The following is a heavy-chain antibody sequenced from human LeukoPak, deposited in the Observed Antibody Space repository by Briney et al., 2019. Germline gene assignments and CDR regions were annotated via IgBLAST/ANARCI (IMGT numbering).Heavy chain of an antibody. CDR2: IRYDGSNK. J-gene: IGHJ6*02. Sequence: GGSLRLSCAASGFTFSSYGMHWVRQAPGKGLEWVAFIRYDGSNKYYADSVKGRFTISRDNSKNTLYLQMNSLRAEDTAVYYCATSSRGFGSYYYGMGVWGQGTTVTVSS. CDR1: GFTFSSYG. V-gene: IGHV3-30*02. D-gene: IGHD3-10*01. CDR3: ATSSRGFGSYYYGMGV.